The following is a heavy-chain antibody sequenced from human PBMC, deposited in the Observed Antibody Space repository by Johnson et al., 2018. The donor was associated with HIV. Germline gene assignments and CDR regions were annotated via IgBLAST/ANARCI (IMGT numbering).Heavy chain of an antibody. J-gene: IGHJ3*02. V-gene: IGHV3-20*04. Sequence: VQLVESGGGLIQPGGSLRLSCAASGFTVSSNYMSWVRQAPGKGLEWVSGIYWTGGRTSYEDSVKGRFTISRGNAKNSLYLQMNNVRAEDTALYFCARASNYYDSFGYYRRGGGSDIWGQGTMVTVSS. CDR3: ARASNYYDSFGYYRRGGGSDI. D-gene: IGHD3-22*01. CDR1: GFTVSSNY. CDR2: IYWTGGRT.